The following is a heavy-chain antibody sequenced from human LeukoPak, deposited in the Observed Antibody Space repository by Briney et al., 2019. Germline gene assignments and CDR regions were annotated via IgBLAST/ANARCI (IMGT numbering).Heavy chain of an antibody. CDR1: GYTFTSYG. Sequence: ASMKVSCKASGYTFTSYGISWVRQAPGQGLEWMGWISTYNGNTNYAQKLQGRVTMTTDTSTNTAYMKLRSLRSDDTAVYYCARDQPSGTYSEHFDYWGQGTLVTVSS. V-gene: IGHV1-18*01. D-gene: IGHD1-26*01. J-gene: IGHJ4*02. CDR3: ARDQPSGTYSEHFDY. CDR2: ISTYNGNT.